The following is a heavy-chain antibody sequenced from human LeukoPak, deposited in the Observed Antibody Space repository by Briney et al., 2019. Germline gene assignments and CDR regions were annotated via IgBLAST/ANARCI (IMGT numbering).Heavy chain of an antibody. CDR3: ARDTLAATKGAVDY. Sequence: ASVKVSCKASGYTFTSYAMNWVRQAPGQGLEWMGWISAYNGNTNYAQKLQGRVTMTTDTSTSTAYMELRSLRSDDTAVYYCARDTLAATKGAVDYWGQGTLVTVSS. V-gene: IGHV1-18*01. D-gene: IGHD2-15*01. J-gene: IGHJ4*02. CDR1: GYTFTSYA. CDR2: ISAYNGNT.